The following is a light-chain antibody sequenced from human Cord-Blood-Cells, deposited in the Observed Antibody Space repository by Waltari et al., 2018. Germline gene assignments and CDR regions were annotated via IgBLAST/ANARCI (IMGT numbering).Light chain of an antibody. CDR3: QQYNNWPRT. V-gene: IGKV3-15*01. J-gene: IGKJ2*02. Sequence: EIVMTQSPATLSVSPGERATLSCRASQSVSSNLAWYQQKPGQAPRLLIYGASTRATGIPAMCSGSGSGTEFTLTISSLQSEDFAVYYCQQYNNWPRTFGQGTKLEIK. CDR1: QSVSSN. CDR2: GAS.